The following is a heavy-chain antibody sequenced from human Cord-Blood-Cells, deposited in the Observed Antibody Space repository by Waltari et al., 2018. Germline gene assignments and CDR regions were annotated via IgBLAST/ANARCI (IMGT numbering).Heavy chain of an antibody. D-gene: IGHD4-17*01. CDR3: ATLGSYDYGDNY. CDR1: GGPFSSYT. V-gene: IGHV1-69*02. Sequence: QVQLVQSGAEVKTPGSSVKVSCKDSGGPFSSYTISWVRQAPGQGLEWMGRIIPILGIANYAQKFQGRVTITADKSTSTAYMELSSLRSEDTAVYYCATLGSYDYGDNYWGQGTLVTVSS. J-gene: IGHJ4*02. CDR2: IIPILGIA.